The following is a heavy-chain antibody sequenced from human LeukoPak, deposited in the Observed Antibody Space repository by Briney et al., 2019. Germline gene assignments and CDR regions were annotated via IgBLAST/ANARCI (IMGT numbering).Heavy chain of an antibody. J-gene: IGHJ5*02. V-gene: IGHV4-59*12. D-gene: IGHD2-2*02. CDR2: IYYSGST. CDR1: GGSISSYY. Sequence: SETLSLTCTVSGGSISSYYWSWIRQPPGKGLEWIGYIYYSGSTNYNPSLKSRVTISVDTSKNQFSLKLSSVTAADPAVYYCARDSVVVVPAAIPYNWFDPWGQGTLVTVSS. CDR3: ARDSVVVVPAAIPYNWFDP.